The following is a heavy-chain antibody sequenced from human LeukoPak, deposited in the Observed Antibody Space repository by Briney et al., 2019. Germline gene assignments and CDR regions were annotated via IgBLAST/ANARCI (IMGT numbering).Heavy chain of an antibody. CDR1: GGSFSGYY. D-gene: IGHD4/OR15-4a*01. CDR2: INHSGST. CDR3: ARDQVLSSPTPLYYYYMDV. Sequence: PSETLSLTFAVYGGSFSGYYWSWIRQPPGKGLEWIGEINHSGSTNYNPSLKSRVTISLDTSKNQFSLKLSSVTAADTAVYYCARDQVLSSPTPLYYYYMDVWGKGTTVTVSS. V-gene: IGHV4-34*01. J-gene: IGHJ6*03.